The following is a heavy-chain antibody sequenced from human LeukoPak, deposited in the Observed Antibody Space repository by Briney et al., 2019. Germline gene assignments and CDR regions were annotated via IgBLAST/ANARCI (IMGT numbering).Heavy chain of an antibody. CDR3: ARMYQLLYPYNWFDP. J-gene: IGHJ5*02. V-gene: IGHV5-51*01. Sequence: GESLKISCKGSGYSFTSYWIGWVRQMPGKGLEWMGIIYPGDSDTRYSPSFQGQVTISADKSISTAYLQWSSLKASDTAMNYCARMYQLLYPYNWFDPWGQGTLVTVSS. D-gene: IGHD2-2*02. CDR1: GYSFTSYW. CDR2: IYPGDSDT.